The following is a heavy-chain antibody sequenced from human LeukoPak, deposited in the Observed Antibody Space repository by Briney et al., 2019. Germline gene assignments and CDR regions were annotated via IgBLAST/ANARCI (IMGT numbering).Heavy chain of an antibody. V-gene: IGHV4-34*01. D-gene: IGHD6-19*01. J-gene: IGHJ4*02. CDR1: GGSFSGYY. CDR2: INHSGST. Sequence: SETLSLTCAVYGGSFSGYYWSWIRLPPGKGLEWIGEINHSGSTNYNPSLESRVTISVDTSKNQFSLKLSSVTAADTAVYYCARDRGYSSGNFDYWGQGTLVTVSS. CDR3: ARDRGYSSGNFDY.